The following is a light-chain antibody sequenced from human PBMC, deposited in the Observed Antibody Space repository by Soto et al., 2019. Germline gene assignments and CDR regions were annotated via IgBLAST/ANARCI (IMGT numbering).Light chain of an antibody. Sequence: EIVLTQSPGTLSLSPGERATLSCRASQSVSSSYLAWYQQKPGQAPRLLIYGASSRATGIPDRLSCSGSGTDFTLTISRLEPEDFAVYYCQQYGSSPLTFGGGTKVEIK. CDR1: QSVSSSY. CDR2: GAS. CDR3: QQYGSSPLT. V-gene: IGKV3-20*01. J-gene: IGKJ4*01.